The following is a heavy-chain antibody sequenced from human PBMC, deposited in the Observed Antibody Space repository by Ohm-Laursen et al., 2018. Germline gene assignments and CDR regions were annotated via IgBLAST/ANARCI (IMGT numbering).Heavy chain of an antibody. D-gene: IGHD5-12*01. V-gene: IGHV3-74*01. Sequence: SLRLSCAASGFTFNNYWMHWVRQAPGQGLVWVSRINSDGSTTNYADSVKGRFTISRDNAKNTLYLQMNSLGAEDTALYYCVGGYITVFHYWGQGTLVTVSS. CDR3: VGGYITVFHY. CDR1: GFTFNNYW. CDR2: INSDGSTT. J-gene: IGHJ4*02.